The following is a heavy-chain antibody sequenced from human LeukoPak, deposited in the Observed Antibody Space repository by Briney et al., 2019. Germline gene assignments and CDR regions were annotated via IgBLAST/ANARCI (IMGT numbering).Heavy chain of an antibody. CDR2: MNPNSGNT. J-gene: IGHJ4*02. V-gene: IGHV1-8*01. Sequence: GASVKVSCKASGYTFTSYDINWVRQATGQGLEWIGWMNPNSGNTGYAQKFQGRVTMTRNTSISTAYMELSSLRSEDTAVYYCARSQRAAAGYYFDYWGQGTLVTVSS. CDR3: ARSQRAAAGYYFDY. D-gene: IGHD6-13*01. CDR1: GYTFTSYD.